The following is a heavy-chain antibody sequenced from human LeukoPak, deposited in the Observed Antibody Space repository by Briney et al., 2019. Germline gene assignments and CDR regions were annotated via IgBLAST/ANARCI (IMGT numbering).Heavy chain of an antibody. CDR2: IYYSENT. CDR3: ARVRGYSYDSSDFDY. J-gene: IGHJ4*02. D-gene: IGHD5-18*01. Sequence: PSEALSLTCTVSGDSLSYYYWSWIRQPPGKGLEWIGKIYYSENTNYNASLKSRVTISVDTSKNQFSLKLSSVTAADTAVYYCARVRGYSYDSSDFDYWGQGPWSPSPQ. V-gene: IGHV4-59*01. CDR1: GDSLSYYY.